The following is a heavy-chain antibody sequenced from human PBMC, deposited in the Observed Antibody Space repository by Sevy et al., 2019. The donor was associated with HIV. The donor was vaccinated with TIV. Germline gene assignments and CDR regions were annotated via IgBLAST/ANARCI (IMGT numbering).Heavy chain of an antibody. Sequence: ASVKVSCKASGYTFTSYGISWVRQAPGQGLEWMGWISAYNGNTNYAQKLQGRVTMTTDTSTSTAYMELRSLRSDDTAVYYCAGEAPLPLSRVPSFDPWGQGTLVTVSS. J-gene: IGHJ5*02. V-gene: IGHV1-18*01. CDR1: GYTFTSYG. CDR3: AGEAPLPLSRVPSFDP. CDR2: ISAYNGNT. D-gene: IGHD2-2*01.